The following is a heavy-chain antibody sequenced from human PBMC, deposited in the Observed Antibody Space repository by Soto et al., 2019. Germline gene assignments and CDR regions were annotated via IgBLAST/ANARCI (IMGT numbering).Heavy chain of an antibody. D-gene: IGHD3-10*01. CDR3: ATAGEGYFAS. CDR2: INSDGSGT. Sequence: EVQLVESGGDLVQPGGSLRLSCAASGFTFSSSWMHWVRQTPGKGLVWVSRINSDGSGTVYADSVKGRFTISKDIAKNTLYLQMHSLRAEDTAVYYCATAGEGYFASWGPGTLVTVSS. V-gene: IGHV3-74*02. J-gene: IGHJ4*02. CDR1: GFTFSSSW.